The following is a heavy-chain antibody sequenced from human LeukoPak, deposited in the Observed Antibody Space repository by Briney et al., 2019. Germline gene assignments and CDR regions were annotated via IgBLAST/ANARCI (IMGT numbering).Heavy chain of an antibody. D-gene: IGHD7-27*01. J-gene: IGHJ4*02. V-gene: IGHV4-59*01. CDR1: GGSISSYY. CDR2: IYYSGST. Sequence: SETLSLTCTVSGGSISSYYRSWIRQPPGKGLEWIGYIYYSGSTNYNPSLKSRVTISVDTSKNQFSLKLSSVTAADTAVYYCARPDPELGTFDYWGQGTLVTVSS. CDR3: ARPDPELGTFDY.